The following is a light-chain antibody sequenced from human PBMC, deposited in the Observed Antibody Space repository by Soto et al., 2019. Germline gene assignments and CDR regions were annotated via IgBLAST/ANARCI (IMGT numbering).Light chain of an antibody. J-gene: IGKJ1*01. CDR1: QSIGSW. V-gene: IGKV1-5*01. Sequence: DIQTTQSPSTLSASVGDRVTITCRASQSIGSWLAWYQQKPGNAPKLLIYDASSLESGVPSRFSGSGSGTEFTLTISSLQPDDFATYYCQKYNSYSWTFGQGTKVDIK. CDR3: QKYNSYSWT. CDR2: DAS.